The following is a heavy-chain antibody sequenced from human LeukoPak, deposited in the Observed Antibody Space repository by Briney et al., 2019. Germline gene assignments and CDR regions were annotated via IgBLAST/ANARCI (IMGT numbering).Heavy chain of an antibody. CDR2: IYYSGSI. CDR1: GGSISSSNYY. J-gene: IGHJ4*02. V-gene: IGHV4-39*01. CDR3: ARQRGYCSGGSCYGMFDH. Sequence: PSETLSLTCTVSGGSISSSNYYWGWIRQPPGKGLEWIGSIYYSGSIYYNPSPKSRVTISVDTSKNQFSLKLTSVTAADTAVYYCARQRGYCSGGSCYGMFDHWGQGTLVTVSS. D-gene: IGHD2-15*01.